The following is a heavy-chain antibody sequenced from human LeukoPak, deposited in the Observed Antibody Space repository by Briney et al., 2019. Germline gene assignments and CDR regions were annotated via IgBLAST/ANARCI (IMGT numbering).Heavy chain of an antibody. CDR3: ARGYIGKDSCIDY. V-gene: IGHV1-69*02. CDR1: GGTFSSYT. J-gene: IGHJ4*02. Sequence: GASVKVSCKASGGTFSSYTISWVRQAPGQGLEWMGRIIPILGIANYAQKFQGRVTITADKSTSTAYMELSSLRSEDTAVYYCARGYIGKDSCIDYWGQGTLVTVSS. D-gene: IGHD2-2*02. CDR2: IIPILGIA.